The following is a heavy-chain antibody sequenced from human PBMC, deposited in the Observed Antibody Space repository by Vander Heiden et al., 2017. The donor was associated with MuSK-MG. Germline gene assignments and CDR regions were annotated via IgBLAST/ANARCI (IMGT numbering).Heavy chain of an antibody. D-gene: IGHD3-10*01. Sequence: QVQLVESAGGVVQPGRSLRLSCAAPGFTFSSSGMHWVRQAPGKGLEWVAVIWYDGSKKYYADSVKGRFTISRDNSKNTLYLQMNSLRAEDTAVYYCARGGSGDTYWLDPWGQGTLVTVSS. V-gene: IGHV3-33*01. J-gene: IGHJ5*02. CDR2: IWYDGSKK. CDR3: ARGGSGDTYWLDP. CDR1: GFTFSSSG.